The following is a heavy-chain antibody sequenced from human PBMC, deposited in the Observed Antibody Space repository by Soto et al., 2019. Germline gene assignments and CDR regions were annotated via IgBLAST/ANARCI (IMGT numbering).Heavy chain of an antibody. CDR1: GDTCNFYS. J-gene: IGHJ4*02. Sequence: QVQLVQSGAEVKRPGSSVKVSCKASGDTCNFYSINWVRQARGLGLEWMGRVNPILSMSNYAQRFQGRVTMTADKTTSTSYMELSGLRSEDTAIYYCATSYGSGYRAFDFWGQGALVTVSS. V-gene: IGHV1-69*04. D-gene: IGHD3-10*01. CDR3: ATSYGSGYRAFDF. CDR2: VNPILSMS.